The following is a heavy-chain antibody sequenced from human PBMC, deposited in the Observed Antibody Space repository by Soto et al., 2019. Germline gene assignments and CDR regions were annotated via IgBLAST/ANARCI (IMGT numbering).Heavy chain of an antibody. Sequence: QVQLVQSGAEVKKPGASVKVSCKASGYTFTSYSISWVRQAPGQGLEWMGWISTYNDNTNYVQNLQGRVTMTTDTSTSTDYMELRSLGSDDTAVYYCARDHYYVSGTLYDYGMDVWGQGTTVTVSS. J-gene: IGHJ6*02. V-gene: IGHV1-18*01. CDR2: ISTYNDNT. D-gene: IGHD3-10*01. CDR3: ARDHYYVSGTLYDYGMDV. CDR1: GYTFTSYS.